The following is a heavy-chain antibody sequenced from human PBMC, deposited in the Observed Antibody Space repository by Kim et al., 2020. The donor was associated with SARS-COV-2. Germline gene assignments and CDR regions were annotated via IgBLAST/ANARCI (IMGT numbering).Heavy chain of an antibody. V-gene: IGHV3-66*01. CDR3: ATFVFDYDAGYFKN. CDR2: IYSGGNT. CDR1: GYTVTYSY. D-gene: IGHD3-22*01. J-gene: IGHJ1*01. Sequence: GGSLRLSCAASGYTVTYSYMGWVRQAPGKGLEWVSFIYSGGNTIYADSVKGRLIISRDHSKNTLFLQMNSLRAEDTAVYYCATFVFDYDAGYFKNWGQGTLVIVSS.